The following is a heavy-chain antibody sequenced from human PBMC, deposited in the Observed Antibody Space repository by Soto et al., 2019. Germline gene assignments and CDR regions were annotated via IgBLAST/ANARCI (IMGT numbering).Heavy chain of an antibody. D-gene: IGHD1-1*01. V-gene: IGHV4-4*02. CDR2: VHISGHS. CDR3: ARVRQGCSANNCYFDP. CDR1: VGSVRSPDW. Sequence: TLSLTCTLSVGSVRSPDWWNWVRQSPDKGLEWIAEVHISGHSNYNPSLRSRVSVSIDSSKNQFYLNLNSVTAADTAIYYCARVRQGCSANNCYFDPWGQGTQVTSPQ. J-gene: IGHJ5*01.